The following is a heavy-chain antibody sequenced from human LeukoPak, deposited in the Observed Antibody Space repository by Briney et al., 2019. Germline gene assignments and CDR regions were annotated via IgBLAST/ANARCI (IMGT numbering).Heavy chain of an antibody. CDR1: GFTLSSYE. Sequence: GRSLRLSCAASGFTLSSYEMNWVRQAPGKGLEWVSYISSSGSTIYYADSVKGRFTISRDNAKNSLYLQMNSLRAEDTAVYYCAREELGLFDYWGQGTLVTVSS. J-gene: IGHJ4*02. CDR2: ISSSGSTI. D-gene: IGHD7-27*01. CDR3: AREELGLFDY. V-gene: IGHV3-48*03.